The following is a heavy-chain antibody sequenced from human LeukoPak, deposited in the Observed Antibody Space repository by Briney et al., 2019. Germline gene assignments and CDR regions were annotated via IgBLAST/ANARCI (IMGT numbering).Heavy chain of an antibody. V-gene: IGHV3-23*01. CDR3: AKYPEGSGSYYWVYFDY. J-gene: IGHJ4*02. CDR1: GFTFSSYA. CDR2: ISGSGGST. Sequence: GGSLRLSCAASGFTFSSYAMSWVRQAPGKGLEWVSAISGSGGSTYYADSVKGRFTISRDNSKNMLYLQMNSLRAEDTAVYYCAKYPEGSGSYYWVYFDYWGQGTLVTVSS. D-gene: IGHD3-10*01.